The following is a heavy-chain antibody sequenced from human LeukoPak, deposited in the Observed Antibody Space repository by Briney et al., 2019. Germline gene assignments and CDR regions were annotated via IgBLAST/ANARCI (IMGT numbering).Heavy chain of an antibody. D-gene: IGHD6-19*01. J-gene: IGHJ4*02. CDR3: ARLRMFGWYLDY. CDR1: GYSISSGYY. CDR2: IYYSGST. Sequence: PSETLSLTCAVSGYSISSGYYWGWIRQPPGKGLEWIGSIYYSGSTYYNPSLKSRVTISVDTSKNQFSLKLSSVTAADTAVYYCARLRMFGWYLDYWGQGTLVTVSS. V-gene: IGHV4-38-2*01.